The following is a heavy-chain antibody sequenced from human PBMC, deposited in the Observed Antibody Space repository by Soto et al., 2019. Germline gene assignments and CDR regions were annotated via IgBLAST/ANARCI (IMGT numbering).Heavy chain of an antibody. V-gene: IGHV1-3*01. Sequence: VAAVKVSCKTAGYTFTSYAVHWVRQAPGQRLEWMGWINVGNTKTIYSQKFQGRVTITRDRSASTAYMELSSLRFEDTAVYYCARAGYSSGWDYYFDYWGQGTLVTVSS. CDR3: ARAGYSSGWDYYFDY. J-gene: IGHJ4*02. CDR1: GYTFTSYA. D-gene: IGHD6-19*01. CDR2: INVGNTKT.